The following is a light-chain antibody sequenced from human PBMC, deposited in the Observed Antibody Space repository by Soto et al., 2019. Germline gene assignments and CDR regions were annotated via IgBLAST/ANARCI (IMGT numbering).Light chain of an antibody. CDR2: DAS. V-gene: IGKV1-5*01. CDR1: QSVRNF. Sequence: DIQMTQSPSTLSASVGDRVTITCRASQSVRNFLAWYQQKAGEAPKVVVYDASSWESGVPSRFSGSGSGTEFTLTISSLQPDDFATYYCQQYDDYWTFGPGTKVEVK. J-gene: IGKJ1*01. CDR3: QQYDDYWT.